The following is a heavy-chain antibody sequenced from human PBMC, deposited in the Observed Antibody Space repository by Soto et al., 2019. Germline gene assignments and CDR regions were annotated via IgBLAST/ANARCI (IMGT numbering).Heavy chain of an antibody. Sequence: QVQLVQSGAEVKKPGASVKVSCKVSGYTLTELSMHWVRQAPGKGLEWMGGFDPEDGETIYAQKFQGRVTMTEDTSTDTDYMELSSLRSEDTAVYYCATSLGTAMVRYYYYYGMDVWGQGTTVTVSS. CDR3: ATSLGTAMVRYYYYYGMDV. J-gene: IGHJ6*02. V-gene: IGHV1-24*01. D-gene: IGHD5-18*01. CDR1: GYTLTELS. CDR2: FDPEDGET.